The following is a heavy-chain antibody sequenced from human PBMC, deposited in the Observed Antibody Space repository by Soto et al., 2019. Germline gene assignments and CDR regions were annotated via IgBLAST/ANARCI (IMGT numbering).Heavy chain of an antibody. D-gene: IGHD6-13*01. J-gene: IGHJ3*02. CDR1: GYTFTSYG. CDR3: ARDRWYSSSGSAFDI. V-gene: IGHV1-18*01. Sequence: ASVKVSCKASGYTFTSYGISWVRQAPGQGLEWMGWISAYNGNTNYAQKLQGRVTMTTDTSTGTAYMELRSLRSDDTAVYYCARDRWYSSSGSAFDIWGQGTMVTVSS. CDR2: ISAYNGNT.